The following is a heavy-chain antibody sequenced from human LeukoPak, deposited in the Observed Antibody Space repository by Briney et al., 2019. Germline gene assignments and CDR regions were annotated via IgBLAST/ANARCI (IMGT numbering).Heavy chain of an antibody. D-gene: IGHD2-15*01. Sequence: GGYLRLSCAASGFTFSSYAMSWVRQAPGKGLEWVSAISGSGGSTYYADSVKGRFTISRDNSKNTLYLQMNSLRAEDTAVYYCAKGHGYCSGGSCYSAHDAFDIWGQGTMVTVSS. CDR1: GFTFSSYA. CDR3: AKGHGYCSGGSCYSAHDAFDI. J-gene: IGHJ3*02. V-gene: IGHV3-23*01. CDR2: ISGSGGST.